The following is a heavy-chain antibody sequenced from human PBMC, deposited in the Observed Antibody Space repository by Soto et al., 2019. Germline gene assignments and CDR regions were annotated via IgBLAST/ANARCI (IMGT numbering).Heavy chain of an antibody. CDR2: ISSSSAYI. Sequence: EVHLVEAGGGLVKPGESLTLSCAASGFTFGSFTLNWVRQAPGKGLEWVSSISSSSAYIYYAESVKGRFTISRDNARSTLYLQMNSLRLDDTPVYFCARDGLTFGGDWGQGTLVAVSS. V-gene: IGHV3-21*06. J-gene: IGHJ4*02. D-gene: IGHD3-16*01. CDR3: ARDGLTFGGD. CDR1: GFTFGSFT.